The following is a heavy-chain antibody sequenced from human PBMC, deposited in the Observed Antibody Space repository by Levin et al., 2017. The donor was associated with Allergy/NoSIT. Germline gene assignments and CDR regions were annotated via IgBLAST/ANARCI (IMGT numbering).Heavy chain of an antibody. D-gene: IGHD2-2*01. V-gene: IGHV3-30-3*01. CDR1: GFTFSSYA. J-gene: IGHJ3*02. Sequence: GGSLRLSCAASGFTFSSYAMHWVRQAPGKGLEGVAVISYDGSKKYYADSVKGRFTISRDNSKNTLYRQMNSLRAEDTAVYYCARDQSRYCSSTSCIAVAGTWDAFDIWGQGTMVTVSS. CDR3: ARDQSRYCSSTSCIAVAGTWDAFDI. CDR2: ISYDGSKK.